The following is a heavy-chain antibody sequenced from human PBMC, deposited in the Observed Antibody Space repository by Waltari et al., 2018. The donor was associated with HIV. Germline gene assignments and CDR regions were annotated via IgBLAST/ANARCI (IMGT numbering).Heavy chain of an antibody. Sequence: DVQLVQSGAEVKKPGESLRISSKGSGYSFSRYWISWVRQMPGKGLGWMGRIWPGHPYTNTSTSFQGLVTISADKSISTAYLQWSSLKASDTAMYYCARHAYSRIHPYWYFDLWVRSTLVTVSS. CDR1: GYSFSRYW. D-gene: IGHD2-21*01. CDR3: ARHAYSRIHPYWYFDL. V-gene: IGHV5-10-1*01. J-gene: IGHJ2*01. CDR2: IWPGHPYT.